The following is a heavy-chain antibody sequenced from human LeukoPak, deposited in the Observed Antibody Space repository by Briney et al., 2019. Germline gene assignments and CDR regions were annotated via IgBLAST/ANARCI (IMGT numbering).Heavy chain of an antibody. D-gene: IGHD3-10*01. CDR2: IRYDGSNK. CDR1: GFTFSSYG. V-gene: IGHV3-30*02. Sequence: GGSLRLSCAASGFTFSSYGMHWVRQAPGKGLEWVAFIRYDGSNKYYADSVKGRFTISRDNPKNTLYLQMNRLRAEDTAVYYCARDSGERGSGSYLIAYWGQGTLVTISS. CDR3: ARDSGERGSGSYLIAY. J-gene: IGHJ4*02.